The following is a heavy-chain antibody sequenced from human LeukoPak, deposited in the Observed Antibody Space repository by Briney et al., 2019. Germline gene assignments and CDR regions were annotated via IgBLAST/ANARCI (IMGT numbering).Heavy chain of an antibody. CDR2: ISSGSSTI. CDR1: GFAFSGYS. D-gene: IGHD2-8*02. V-gene: IGHV3-48*01. J-gene: IGHJ4*02. Sequence: GGSLRLSCAASGFAFSGYSMNWVRQAPGKGLEWLSYISSGSSTIYYADSVEGRFTISRDNAKNSLYLQMNSLRAEDKAVYYCARSRTGNYFDYWGQGTLVTVSS. CDR3: ARSRTGNYFDY.